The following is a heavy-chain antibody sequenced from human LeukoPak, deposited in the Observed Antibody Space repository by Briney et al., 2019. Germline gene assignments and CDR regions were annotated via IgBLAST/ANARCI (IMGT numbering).Heavy chain of an antibody. D-gene: IGHD3-9*01. CDR1: GGSISGADYY. V-gene: IGHV4-39*01. J-gene: IGHJ5*02. CDR3: ARLPTGYPNWFDP. Sequence: SETLSLTCTVSGGSISGADYYWSWIRQPPGKGLEWIGTIYHSGTTYYNPSLKSRVTISVDTSKNQFFLKLSSVTAADTAVYYCARLPTGYPNWFDPWGQGSLVTVSS. CDR2: IYHSGTT.